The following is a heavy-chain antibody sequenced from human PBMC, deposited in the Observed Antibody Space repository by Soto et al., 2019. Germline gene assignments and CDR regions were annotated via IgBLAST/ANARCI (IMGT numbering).Heavy chain of an antibody. Sequence: PGGSLRLSCAASGFTFSSYAMHWVRQAPGKGLEWVAVISYDGSNKYYADSVKGRFTISRDNSKNTLYLQMNSLRTEDTAVYYCARDQGYSFDYWGQGTLVTVSS. D-gene: IGHD5-18*01. CDR3: ARDQGYSFDY. V-gene: IGHV3-30-3*01. J-gene: IGHJ4*02. CDR2: ISYDGSNK. CDR1: GFTFSSYA.